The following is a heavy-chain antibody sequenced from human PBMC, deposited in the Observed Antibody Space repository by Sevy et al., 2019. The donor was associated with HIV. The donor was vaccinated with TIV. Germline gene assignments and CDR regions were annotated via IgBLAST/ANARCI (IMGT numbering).Heavy chain of an antibody. D-gene: IGHD3-3*01. V-gene: IGHV3-48*02. CDR2: ISRSGTTT. J-gene: IGHJ6*02. Sequence: GGSLRLSCAASGLNFSKYSFNWVRQAPEKGLEWISHISRSGTTTYYAESVKGRFTVSRDNAKNSLYLQMSSLRDEDTAVYYCARDYDFWSCYTALSYYSLSYYYGMDVWGQGTTVTVSS. CDR1: GLNFSKYS. CDR3: ARDYDFWSCYTALSYYSLSYYYGMDV.